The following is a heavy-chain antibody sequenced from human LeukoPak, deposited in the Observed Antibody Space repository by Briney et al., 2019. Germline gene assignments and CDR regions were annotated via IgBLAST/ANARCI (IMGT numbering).Heavy chain of an antibody. J-gene: IGHJ3*02. CDR3: ARGLGAAAGTGAFDI. Sequence: PSETLSLTCAVYGGSFSGYYWSWIRQPPGKGLEWIGEINHGGSTNYGLSLKSRATLSVDTSKNQFSLKLSSVTAADTAVYYCARGLGAAAGTGAFDIWGQGTMVTVSS. D-gene: IGHD6-13*01. V-gene: IGHV4-34*01. CDR1: GGSFSGYY. CDR2: INHGGST.